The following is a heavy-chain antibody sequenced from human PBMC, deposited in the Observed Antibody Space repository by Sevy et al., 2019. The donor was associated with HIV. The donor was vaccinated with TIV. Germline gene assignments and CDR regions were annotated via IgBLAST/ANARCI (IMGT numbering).Heavy chain of an antibody. CDR1: GFTFSSYG. Sequence: GGSLRLSCAASGFTFSSYGMHWVRQAPGKGLEWVSSISSSSSYIYYADSVKGRFTISRDNAKNSLYLQMNSLRAEDMAVYYCARDQGGTVVRRSYYGMDVWGQGTMVTVSS. J-gene: IGHJ6*02. CDR2: ISSSSSYI. V-gene: IGHV3-21*01. D-gene: IGHD2-15*01. CDR3: ARDQGGTVVRRSYYGMDV.